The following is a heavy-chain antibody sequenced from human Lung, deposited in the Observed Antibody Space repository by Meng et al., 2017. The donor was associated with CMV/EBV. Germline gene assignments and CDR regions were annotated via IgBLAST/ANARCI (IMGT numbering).Heavy chain of an antibody. V-gene: IGHV3-30*02. CDR3: AKDWVDYVDYAGLDY. CDR2: IRYDGSNK. D-gene: IGHD4-17*01. Sequence: GESLKISCAASGFTFSSYCMHWVRQAPGKGLEWVAFIRYDGSNKYYADSVKGRFTISRDNSKNTLYLQMNSLRAEDTAVYYCAKDWVDYVDYAGLDYWGQGTXVTVYS. CDR1: GFTFSSYC. J-gene: IGHJ4*02.